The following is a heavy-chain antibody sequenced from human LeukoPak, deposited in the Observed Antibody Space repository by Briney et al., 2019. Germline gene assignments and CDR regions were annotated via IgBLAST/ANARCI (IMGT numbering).Heavy chain of an antibody. CDR3: ARVPPRTNWFDP. CDR2: IYYSGGT. Sequence: KASETLSLTCTVSGGSISSSSYYWGWIRQPPGKGLEWIGSIYYSGGTYYNPSLKSRVTISVDTSKNQFSLKLSSVTAADTAVYYCARVPPRTNWFDPWGQGTLVTVSS. CDR1: GGSISSSSYY. V-gene: IGHV4-39*07. J-gene: IGHJ5*02.